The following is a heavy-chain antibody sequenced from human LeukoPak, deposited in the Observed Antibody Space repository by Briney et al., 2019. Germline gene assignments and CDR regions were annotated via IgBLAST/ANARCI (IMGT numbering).Heavy chain of an antibody. V-gene: IGHV3-72*01. D-gene: IGHD3-10*01. J-gene: IGHJ4*02. CDR3: AKVEGTVIGGIIVTRLAY. CDR1: GFSFSDHF. Sequence: GGSLRLSCVTSGFSFSDHFMDWVRQAPEKGLEWVGRARDRPNGYTTEYAASVKGRFIISRDESKKSVYLQMSSLKTEDTAVYYCAKVEGTVIGGIIVTRLAYWGQGTPVTVSS. CDR2: ARDRPNGYTT.